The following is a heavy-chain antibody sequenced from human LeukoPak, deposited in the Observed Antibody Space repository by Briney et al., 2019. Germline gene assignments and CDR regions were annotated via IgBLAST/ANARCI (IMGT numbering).Heavy chain of an antibody. D-gene: IGHD3-22*01. CDR3: ARGLYGDSSGYFAHHDY. Sequence: GGSLRLSCAAPGFTFSSYAMSWIRQAPGKGLEWVSAISGSGGSTYYADSVKGRFTISRDNSKNTLYLQMNSLRAEDTAVYYCARGLYGDSSGYFAHHDYWGQGTLVTVSS. V-gene: IGHV3-23*01. J-gene: IGHJ4*02. CDR2: ISGSGGST. CDR1: GFTFSSYA.